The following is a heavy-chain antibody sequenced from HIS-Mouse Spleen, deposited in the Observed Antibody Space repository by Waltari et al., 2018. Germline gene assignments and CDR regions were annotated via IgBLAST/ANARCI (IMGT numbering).Heavy chain of an antibody. J-gene: IGHJ4*02. CDR2: ISSSSSYI. CDR1: GFTFSSYS. Sequence: EVQLVESGGGLVKPGGSLRLSCAASGFTFSSYSMNWVRQAPGKGLEWVSSISSSSSYIYYADSVKGRFTISRDNAKNSLYLQMNSLRAEDTAVYYCARERELTGEYYFDYWGQGTLVTVSS. D-gene: IGHD1-26*01. CDR3: ARERELTGEYYFDY. V-gene: IGHV3-21*01.